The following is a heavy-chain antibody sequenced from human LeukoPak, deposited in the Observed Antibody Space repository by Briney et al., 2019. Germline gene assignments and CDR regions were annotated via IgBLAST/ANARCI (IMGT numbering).Heavy chain of an antibody. CDR3: ARDGKLGTSWFLDH. CDR1: GFTFSSYA. Sequence: GGSLRLSCAASGFTFSSYAMSWVRQAPGKGLEWVSGIGGRGASTHYADAVRGRFTISRDNSRDTLYLQIDSLRVEDTAIYYCARDGKLGTSWFLDHWGQGVLVTVSS. V-gene: IGHV3-23*01. J-gene: IGHJ4*02. D-gene: IGHD6-13*01. CDR2: IGGRGAST.